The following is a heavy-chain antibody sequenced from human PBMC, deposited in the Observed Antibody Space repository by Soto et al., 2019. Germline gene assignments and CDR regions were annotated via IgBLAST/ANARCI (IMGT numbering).Heavy chain of an antibody. CDR1: EFTFSSFA. D-gene: IGHD1-26*01. CDR2: ISNDGSNK. CDR3: ATPDSGSLDSSWFDS. Sequence: PGGSLRLSCAASEFTFSSFAMHWVRQAPGKGPEWVAGISNDGSNKIYADSVKGRFTISRDNSKNTLYLQMNSLRPEDTAVYYCATPDSGSLDSSWFDSWGQGTLVTVSS. J-gene: IGHJ5*01. V-gene: IGHV3-30-3*01.